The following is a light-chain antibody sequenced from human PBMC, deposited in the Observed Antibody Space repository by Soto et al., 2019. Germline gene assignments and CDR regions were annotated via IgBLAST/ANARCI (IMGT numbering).Light chain of an antibody. CDR2: EVN. CDR1: SRDVGGYNW. CDR3: ASYAGNNNPVI. Sequence: QSVLTQPPSASGSPGQSVTISCTGTSRDVGGYNWVSWYQQHPGKAPKFMIYEVNRRPSGVPDRFSGSKSGNTASLTISGLQTDDEADYCCASYAGNNNPVIFGGGTQLTVL. J-gene: IGLJ2*01. V-gene: IGLV2-8*01.